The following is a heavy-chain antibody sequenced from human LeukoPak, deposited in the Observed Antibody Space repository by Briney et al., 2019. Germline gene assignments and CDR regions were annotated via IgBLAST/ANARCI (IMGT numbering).Heavy chain of an antibody. V-gene: IGHV3-11*06. CDR3: ARNRLSSSFAYFDY. CDR2: ISSTMSYT. D-gene: IGHD6-13*01. Sequence: GGSLRLSCAASGFTVDSNYMSWVRQAPGEGLEWVSYISSTMSYTYYADSVKGRFTISRDNAKNSLYLQMNSLRADDTAVYYCARNRLSSSFAYFDYWGQGALVTVSS. CDR1: GFTVDSNY. J-gene: IGHJ4*02.